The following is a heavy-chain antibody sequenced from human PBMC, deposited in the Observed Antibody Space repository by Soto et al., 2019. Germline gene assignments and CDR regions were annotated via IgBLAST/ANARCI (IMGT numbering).Heavy chain of an antibody. Sequence: QVHLVQSGAEVKKPGSSVKVSCKAPGGTFSNHAINWVRQAPGQGLEWMGRIIPIFSTTNYAQKFQGRVTMTADESTITAYLELRSLKHDDTAVYYCAREVAADGTFREDVFDIWGQVTLVTVSS. J-gene: IGHJ3*02. CDR1: GGTFSNHA. CDR2: IIPIFSTT. V-gene: IGHV1-69*12. D-gene: IGHD6-13*01. CDR3: AREVAADGTFREDVFDI.